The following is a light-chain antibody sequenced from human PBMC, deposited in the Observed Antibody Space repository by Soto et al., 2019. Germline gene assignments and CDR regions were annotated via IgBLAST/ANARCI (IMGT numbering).Light chain of an antibody. CDR3: HQYYSHPPLT. V-gene: IGKV4-1*01. CDR1: KSSLYSSNNKNY. J-gene: IGKJ4*01. Sequence: DIVMTQSPDSLAVSLGDTATLNCESSKSSLYSSNNKNYLAWYQHKPGQPPKLLVYWASTRESGVPDRFSGSGSGTDFTLTIRSLQAEDVAVYYCHQYYSHPPLTVGGGTKVDIK. CDR2: WAS.